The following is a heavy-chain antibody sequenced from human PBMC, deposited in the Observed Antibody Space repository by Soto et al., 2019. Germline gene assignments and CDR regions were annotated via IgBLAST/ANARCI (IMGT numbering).Heavy chain of an antibody. CDR1: GYTFTSYA. Sequence: ASVKVSCKASGYTFTSYAMHWVRQAPGQRLEWMGWINAGNGNTKYSQKFQGRVTITADESTSTAYMELISLTSEDTAVYYCARDHSIYGDYAVKGLRDWGQGVLVTVSS. J-gene: IGHJ4*02. CDR2: INAGNGNT. CDR3: ARDHSIYGDYAVKGLRD. V-gene: IGHV1-3*01. D-gene: IGHD4-17*01.